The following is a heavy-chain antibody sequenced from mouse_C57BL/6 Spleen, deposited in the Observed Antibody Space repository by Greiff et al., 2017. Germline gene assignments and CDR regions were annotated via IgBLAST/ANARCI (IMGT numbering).Heavy chain of an antibody. V-gene: IGHV1-69*01. CDR2: IDPSDSYT. CDR1: GYTFTSYW. Sequence: VQLQQPGAELVMPGASVKLSCKASGYTFTSYWMHWVKPRPGQGLEWIGEIDPSDSYTNYNQKFKGKSTLTVDKSSSTAYMQLSSLTSEDSAVYYCARSLYYGSRGWYFDVWGTGTTVTVSS. D-gene: IGHD1-1*01. CDR3: ARSLYYGSRGWYFDV. J-gene: IGHJ1*03.